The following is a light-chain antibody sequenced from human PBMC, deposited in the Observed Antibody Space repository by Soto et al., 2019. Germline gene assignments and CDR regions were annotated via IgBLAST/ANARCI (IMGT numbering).Light chain of an antibody. CDR2: DTS. CDR3: QQRRNWVS. V-gene: IGKV3-11*01. Sequence: IPLTQSPAILSLSPGQRATLSCTASQAGDTYIAWYQQRPGQPPRLLIHDTSHRASGVPARFRGSGSGTDFTLTITSLEPEDFGVYFCQQRRNWVSFGPGTRL. CDR1: QAGDTY. J-gene: IGKJ3*01.